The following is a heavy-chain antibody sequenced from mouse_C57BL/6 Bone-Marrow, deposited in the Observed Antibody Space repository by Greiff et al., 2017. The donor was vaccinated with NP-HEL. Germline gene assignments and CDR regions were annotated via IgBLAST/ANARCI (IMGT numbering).Heavy chain of an antibody. V-gene: IGHV5-6*01. CDR2: ISSGGSYT. D-gene: IGHD1-1*01. CDR1: GFTFSSYG. CDR3: ARDYGSSYYAMDY. J-gene: IGHJ4*01. Sequence: DVQLVESGGDLVKPGGSLKLSCAASGFTFSSYGMSWVRQTPDKRLEWVATISSGGSYTYYPDSVKGRFTISRDNAKNTLYLQMSSLKSEDTAMYYCARDYGSSYYAMDYWGQGTSVTVSS.